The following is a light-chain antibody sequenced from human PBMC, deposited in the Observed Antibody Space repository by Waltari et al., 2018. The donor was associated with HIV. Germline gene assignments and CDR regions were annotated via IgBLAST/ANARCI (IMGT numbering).Light chain of an antibody. J-gene: IGLJ3*02. V-gene: IGLV1-51*01. Sequence: QSVLTQPPSVSAAPGQKVTISCSGSSSNIGINYVSWYRQLPGTAPKLLIYNKDKRPSGIPDRFSGSKSGTSATLGITGLQTGDEAYYYCGTWDSSLSVWLFGGGTKLTVL. CDR1: SSNIGINY. CDR3: GTWDSSLSVWL. CDR2: NKD.